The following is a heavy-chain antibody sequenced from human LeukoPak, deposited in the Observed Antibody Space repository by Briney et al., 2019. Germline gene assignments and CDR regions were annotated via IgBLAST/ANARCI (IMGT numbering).Heavy chain of an antibody. Sequence: GGSLRLSCAASGFTFTSYAMSWVRQAPGKGLEWVSGISGSGAGTYYADSVKGRFTISGDNSRNTLSLRMNSLRAEDTAVYYCAKEEFTPYFDYWGQGTLVTVSS. CDR1: GFTFTSYA. J-gene: IGHJ4*02. CDR3: AKEEFTPYFDY. CDR2: ISGSGAGT. V-gene: IGHV3-23*01.